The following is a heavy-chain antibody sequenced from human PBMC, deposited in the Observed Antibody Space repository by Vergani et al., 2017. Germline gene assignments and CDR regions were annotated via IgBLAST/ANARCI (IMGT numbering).Heavy chain of an antibody. Sequence: EVQLVQSGAEVQKPGESLKISCQISWYSFTNYWIGWVRQMPGKGLEWMGIIHPADSDTRYSPSFQGQVTISVDKSISTAYLQRSSLRASDSAMYYCARLYGRDSSGSKYFDYWGQGTLVTVSS. D-gene: IGHD3-22*01. CDR3: ARLYGRDSSGSKYFDY. J-gene: IGHJ4*02. V-gene: IGHV5-51*01. CDR1: WYSFTNYW. CDR2: IHPADSDT.